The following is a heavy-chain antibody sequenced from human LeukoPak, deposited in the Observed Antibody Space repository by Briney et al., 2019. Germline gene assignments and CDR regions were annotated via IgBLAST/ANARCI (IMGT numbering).Heavy chain of an antibody. CDR3: ARDSEEGYDY. J-gene: IGHJ4*02. CDR2: INHSGST. D-gene: IGHD2-21*01. CDR1: GGSYSAYS. Sequence: PSETLSLTCVVYGGSYSAYSWNWIRQPPGKGLEWIGEINHSGSTNSNPSLKSRVTISVDTSKNQFSLKLSSVTAADTAVYYCARDSEEGYDYWGQGTLVTVSS. V-gene: IGHV4-34*01.